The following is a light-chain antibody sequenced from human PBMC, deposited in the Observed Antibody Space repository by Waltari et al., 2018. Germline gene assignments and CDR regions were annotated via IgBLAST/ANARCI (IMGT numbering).Light chain of an antibody. J-gene: IGKJ1*01. CDR3: QQYDSYPWT. Sequence: DIQMTQSPSTLSASVGDRVTITCRASQTIRSWLAWYQHKPWKAPKLLIYKASNLESGVPSSFSGSGSGTEFTLTVSSLQPDDFATYYCQQYDSYPWTFGQGTKVEI. V-gene: IGKV1-5*03. CDR2: KAS. CDR1: QTIRSW.